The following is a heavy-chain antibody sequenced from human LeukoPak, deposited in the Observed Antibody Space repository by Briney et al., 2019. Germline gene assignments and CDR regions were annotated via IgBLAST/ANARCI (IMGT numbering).Heavy chain of an antibody. CDR1: GFTLSSYG. V-gene: IGHV3-30*03. D-gene: IGHD6-13*01. CDR2: TSYDGRKK. J-gene: IGHJ4*02. Sequence: PGGSLRLSCAASGFTLSSYGTHWVRQAPGKGLEWVAVTSYDGRKKYYVDSVKGRFTISRDTSKNTLYLQMNSPRTEDTAIYYCARDLSSSWALDYWGQGTLVTVSS. CDR3: ARDLSSSWALDY.